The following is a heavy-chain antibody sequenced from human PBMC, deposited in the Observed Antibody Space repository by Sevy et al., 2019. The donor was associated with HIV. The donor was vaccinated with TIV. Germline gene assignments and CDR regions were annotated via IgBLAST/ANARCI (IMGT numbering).Heavy chain of an antibody. CDR2: IRYDGTTK. V-gene: IGHV3-30*02. CDR3: ARLGSTTVTTSDAFDI. CDR1: TFDFSSSG. J-gene: IGHJ3*02. Sequence: GESLKISCAASTFDFSSSGMNWVRQAPGKGLEWVTFIRYDGTTKYYRDSVKGRFTISRDNSKHTVYLQMNSLRPEDTATYYCARLGSTTVTTSDAFDIWGQGTTVTVSS. D-gene: IGHD4-17*01.